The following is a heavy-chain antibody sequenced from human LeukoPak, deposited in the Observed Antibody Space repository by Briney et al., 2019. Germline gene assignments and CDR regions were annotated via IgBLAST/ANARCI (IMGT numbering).Heavy chain of an antibody. V-gene: IGHV3-7*01. Sequence: GGSLRLSCGASGFTFDDYWMSWVRQAPGQGVEWVANINQDGSEKYYLDSAKGRFTISRDNARNSLYLQVNSLRAEDTAVYYCARGGTSGYSSTRHFWGGNYYFDYWGQGSLVTVSS. CDR2: INQDGSEK. CDR1: GFTFDDYW. CDR3: ARGGTSGYSSTRHFWGGNYYFDY. J-gene: IGHJ4*02. D-gene: IGHD2-2*01.